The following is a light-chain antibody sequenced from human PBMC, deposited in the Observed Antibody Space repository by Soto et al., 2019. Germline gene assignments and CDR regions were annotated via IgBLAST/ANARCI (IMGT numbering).Light chain of an antibody. V-gene: IGLV4-69*01. CDR3: QTWGTGPWV. Sequence: QPVLTQSPSASASLGASVKLTCTLSSGHSSYAIAWHQQQPEKGPRYLMKVNSDGSHSKGDGIPDRFSGSSSGAERYLTISGLQSEDVAAYYCQTWGTGPWVFGGGTKLTVL. CDR2: VNSDGSH. J-gene: IGLJ3*02. CDR1: SGHSSYA.